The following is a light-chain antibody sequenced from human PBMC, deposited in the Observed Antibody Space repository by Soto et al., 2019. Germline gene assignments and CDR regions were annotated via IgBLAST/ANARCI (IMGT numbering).Light chain of an antibody. CDR2: TGS. CDR1: QGISSW. CDR3: QQANSFPLT. J-gene: IGKJ4*01. V-gene: IGKV1-12*01. Sequence: DIQMTQSPSSVSASVGDRVSIPCRASQGISSWLVWYQQKPGRAPKLLIYTGSSLQSGVPSRFSGTGSGTYFTLTISSLQPEDVATYYCQQANSFPLTFGGGTKVEIK.